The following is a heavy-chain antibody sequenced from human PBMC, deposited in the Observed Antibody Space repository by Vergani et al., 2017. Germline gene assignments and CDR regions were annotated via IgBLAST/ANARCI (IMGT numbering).Heavy chain of an antibody. Sequence: QLQLQESGPGLVKPSETLSLTCTVSGGSISSSNYYWGWIRQPPGKGLEWIGSIYYSGSTYYNPSLKSRVTISVDTSKNQFSLKLSSVTAADTAVYYCARRGSSSGFGVWGQGTTVTVSS. J-gene: IGHJ6*02. V-gene: IGHV4-39*01. D-gene: IGHD6-19*01. CDR1: GGSISSSNYY. CDR2: IYYSGST. CDR3: ARRGSSSGFGV.